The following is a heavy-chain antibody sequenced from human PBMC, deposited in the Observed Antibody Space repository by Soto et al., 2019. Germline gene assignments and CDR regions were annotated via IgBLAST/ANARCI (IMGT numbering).Heavy chain of an antibody. Sequence: PSETLSLTCTVSGVSMSSYYWNWIRQPPGRGLEWIGYINYSGSAHYNASLKSRVTISVDTFKNQFSLKLTSVTAADTAVYFCARGGGYHDYWGQGTLVTVSS. J-gene: IGHJ4*03. V-gene: IGHV4-59*01. CDR1: GVSMSSYY. D-gene: IGHD1-26*01. CDR3: ARGGGYHDY. CDR2: INYSGSA.